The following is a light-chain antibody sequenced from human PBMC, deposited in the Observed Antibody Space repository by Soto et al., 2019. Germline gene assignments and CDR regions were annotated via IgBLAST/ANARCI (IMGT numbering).Light chain of an antibody. CDR2: DAY. CDR1: QSVSNF. J-gene: IGKJ3*01. CDR3: KQRSSWPIT. Sequence: EIVLTQSPATLSLSPGERATLSCRASQSVSNFVAWYQQIPGQAPSLLIYDAYNRATGIQARFSGSGSGTDFTLTIRSLEPEDFAIYYCKQRSSWPITFGPGTKVDIK. V-gene: IGKV3-11*01.